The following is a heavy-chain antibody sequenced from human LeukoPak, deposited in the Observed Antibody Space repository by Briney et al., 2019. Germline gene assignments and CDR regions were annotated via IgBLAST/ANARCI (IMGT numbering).Heavy chain of an antibody. J-gene: IGHJ4*02. D-gene: IGHD6-6*01. V-gene: IGHV5-51*01. CDR1: GYSFTSYW. CDR2: IYPGDSDT. Sequence: GESLKISCKGSGYSFTSYWIGWVRQMPGKGLEWMGIIYPGDSDTRYSPSFQGQVTISADKSISTAYLQWSSLKASDTAMYYCVRHLARYSSSYYFDYWGQGTLVTASS. CDR3: VRHLARYSSSYYFDY.